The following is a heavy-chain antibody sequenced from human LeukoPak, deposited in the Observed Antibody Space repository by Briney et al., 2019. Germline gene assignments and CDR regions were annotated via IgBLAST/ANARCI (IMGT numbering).Heavy chain of an antibody. D-gene: IGHD3-3*01. CDR2: IQGDGSKE. V-gene: IGHV3-30*02. J-gene: IGHJ4*02. CDR1: VFSFSTYV. CDR3: ARAGDFSFKD. Sequence: GGSLRLSCAASVFSFSTYVMHWVRQAPGKGLEWVAFIQGDGSKEYYADSVKGRFTISRDNAENSLYLQMNSLRAEDTAVYYCARAGDFSFKDWGQGTLVTVSS.